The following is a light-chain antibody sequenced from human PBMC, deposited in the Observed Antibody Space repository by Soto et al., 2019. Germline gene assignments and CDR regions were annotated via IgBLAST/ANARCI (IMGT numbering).Light chain of an antibody. J-gene: IGKJ4*01. CDR2: GVS. V-gene: IGKV3-20*01. CDR1: QSVSSNY. CDR3: HQYADSPLT. Sequence: EIVLTQSPDTLYLSPGERASLSCRVSQSVSSNYLAWYQQTPGQAPRLLIYGVSTRATGIPDRFRGSGSGTDFNLTITRLEPEDFAVYYCHQYADSPLTFGGGTKVEIK.